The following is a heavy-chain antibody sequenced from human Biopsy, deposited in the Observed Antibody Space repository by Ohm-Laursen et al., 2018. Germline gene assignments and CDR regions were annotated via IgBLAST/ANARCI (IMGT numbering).Heavy chain of an antibody. Sequence: ASVKLSCKVSGYTLTELSMHWARQAPGQGLEWMGGFVPENGKTVYAQNFQARVSMTEDTSTDTAYMELSSLRSEYTAVYYCAADINVWNVNYWGQGTQVTVSS. CDR3: AADINVWNVNY. CDR2: FVPENGKT. D-gene: IGHD1-1*01. V-gene: IGHV1-24*01. J-gene: IGHJ4*02. CDR1: GYTLTELS.